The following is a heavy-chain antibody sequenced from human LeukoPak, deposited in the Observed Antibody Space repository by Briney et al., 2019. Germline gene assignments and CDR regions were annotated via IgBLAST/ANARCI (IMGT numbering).Heavy chain of an antibody. CDR3: AGRSGYSSSWLSKYGMDV. Sequence: SVKVSCKASGGTFSSYAISWVRQAPGQGLEWMGGTIPIFGTANYAQKFQGRVTITADESTSTAYMELSSLRSEDTAVYYCAGRSGYSSSWLSKYGMDVWGQGTTVTVSS. V-gene: IGHV1-69*01. CDR2: TIPIFGTA. D-gene: IGHD6-13*01. J-gene: IGHJ6*02. CDR1: GGTFSSYA.